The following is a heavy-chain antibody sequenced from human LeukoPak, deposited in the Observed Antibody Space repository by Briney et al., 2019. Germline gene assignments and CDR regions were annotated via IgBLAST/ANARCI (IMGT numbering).Heavy chain of an antibody. CDR2: IYPGDSDT. V-gene: IGHV5-51*01. J-gene: IGHJ4*02. D-gene: IGHD3-3*01. CDR3: ARTVRRGPIFGVVQGPYFDY. CDR1: GYSFTSYW. Sequence: GESLKISCKGSGYSFTSYWIGWVRQMRGKGLEWMGIIYPGDSDTRYSPSFQGQVTISADKSISTAYLQWSSPRASDTAMYYCARTVRRGPIFGVVQGPYFDYWGQGTLVTVSS.